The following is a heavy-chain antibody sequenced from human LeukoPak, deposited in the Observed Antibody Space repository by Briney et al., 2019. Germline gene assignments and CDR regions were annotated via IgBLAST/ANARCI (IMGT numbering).Heavy chain of an antibody. CDR2: VSGSGGGT. CDR1: GFSFSTYA. D-gene: IGHD3-10*01. CDR3: AKGVGEGAFDI. V-gene: IGHV3-23*01. Sequence: GGSLRLSYAASGFSFSTYAITWVRQAPGEGLEWVSGVSGSGGGTYYSDSVKGRFTISRDNSKNTLYLQMNSLRADDTAVYYCAKGVGEGAFDIWGLGTTVTVSS. J-gene: IGHJ3*02.